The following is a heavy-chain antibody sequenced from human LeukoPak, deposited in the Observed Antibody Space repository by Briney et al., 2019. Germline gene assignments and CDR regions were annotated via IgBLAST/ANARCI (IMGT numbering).Heavy chain of an antibody. Sequence: ASVEVSCKASGYTFTSYGISWVRQAPGQGLEWMGWISAYNGNTNYAQKLQGRVTMTTDTSTSTAYMELRSLRSDDTAVYYCARDTFDYDYVWGSYRYWTFDYWGQGTLVTVSS. CDR3: ARDTFDYDYVWGSYRYWTFDY. V-gene: IGHV1-18*01. J-gene: IGHJ4*02. CDR1: GYTFTSYG. CDR2: ISAYNGNT. D-gene: IGHD3-16*02.